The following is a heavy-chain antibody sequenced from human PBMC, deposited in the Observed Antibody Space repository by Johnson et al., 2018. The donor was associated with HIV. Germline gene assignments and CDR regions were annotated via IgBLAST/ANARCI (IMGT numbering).Heavy chain of an antibody. J-gene: IGHJ3*02. Sequence: QVQLVESGGGVVQPGRSLRLSCAASGFTFSSYAMHWVRQAPGKGLEWVAVISYDGSNKYYADSVKGRLTITRDNAKNTLYLQMNSLRAEDTAVYYCARGQQLVLGAFDIWGQGTMVTVSS. CDR2: ISYDGSNK. D-gene: IGHD6-13*01. CDR3: ARGQQLVLGAFDI. V-gene: IGHV3-30-3*01. CDR1: GFTFSSYA.